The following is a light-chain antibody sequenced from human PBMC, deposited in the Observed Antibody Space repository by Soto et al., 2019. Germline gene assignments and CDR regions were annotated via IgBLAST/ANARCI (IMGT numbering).Light chain of an antibody. V-gene: IGKV1-5*03. CDR2: KAS. CDR3: QQTYSTRFT. J-gene: IGKJ3*01. Sequence: DIQLTQSPSTLSASVGDRVAITCRASETISLWLAWYQQKPGKAPKLLMYKASTLESGVPSRFSGSGSGTDFTLTISSLQPEDFATYYCQQTYSTRFTFGPGTKVDMK. CDR1: ETISLW.